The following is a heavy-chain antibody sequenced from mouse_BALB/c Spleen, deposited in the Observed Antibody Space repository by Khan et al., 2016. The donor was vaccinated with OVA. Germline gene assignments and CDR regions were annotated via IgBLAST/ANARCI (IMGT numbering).Heavy chain of an antibody. CDR1: GFDFSRYW. J-gene: IGHJ3*01. Sequence: EVQLQESGGGLVQPGGSLKLSCAASGFDFSRYWMSWVRQAPGKGLEWIGEINPDSSTINYTPSLKDKFIISRDNAKNTLYLQMSKVRSEDTALYYCAIRGDYYGSSPAWFAYWGQGTLVTVSA. CDR3: AIRGDYYGSSPAWFAY. CDR2: INPDSSTI. D-gene: IGHD1-1*01. V-gene: IGHV4-1*02.